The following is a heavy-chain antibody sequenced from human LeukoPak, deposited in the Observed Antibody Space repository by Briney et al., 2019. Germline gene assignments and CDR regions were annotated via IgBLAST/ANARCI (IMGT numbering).Heavy chain of an antibody. V-gene: IGHV3-11*04. CDR2: ISSSSTTT. Sequence: GGSLRLSCAASGFTFSDYYMSWIRQAPGKGLEWVSYISSSSTTTFYADSVKGRFTISRDNAKNSLYLQMNSLRAEDTAVYYCARLPNGGDYDFWSGYWYMDYWGQGTLVTVSS. J-gene: IGHJ4*02. CDR3: ARLPNGGDYDFWSGYWYMDY. D-gene: IGHD3-3*01. CDR1: GFTFSDYY.